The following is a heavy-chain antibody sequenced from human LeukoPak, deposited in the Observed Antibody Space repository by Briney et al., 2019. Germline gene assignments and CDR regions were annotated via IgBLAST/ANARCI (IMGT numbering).Heavy chain of an antibody. J-gene: IGHJ4*02. Sequence: PGGSLRLSCGASGFDFSNNGMHWARQAPGKGLEWVAFIRYDAANQYYADSVKGRFTISRDNSKNTLYLQMDSLRSEDTAIYHCAKDIAVSDSYFDYWGQATLVTVSS. V-gene: IGHV3-30*02. CDR3: AKDIAVSDSYFDY. CDR1: GFDFSNNG. D-gene: IGHD6-19*01. CDR2: IRYDAANQ.